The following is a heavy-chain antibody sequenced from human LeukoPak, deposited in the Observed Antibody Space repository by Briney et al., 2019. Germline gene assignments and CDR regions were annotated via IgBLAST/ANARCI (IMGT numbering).Heavy chain of an antibody. CDR2: IYYSGST. CDR1: GGPISSFY. J-gene: IGHJ5*02. D-gene: IGHD2-15*01. V-gene: IGHV4-59*08. Sequence: SETLSLTCTVSGGPISSFYWSWIRQPPGKGLEWIEYIYYSGSTNYNPSLKSRVNISVDTSKNQFSLQLSSVTAADTAVYYCARHESFVVVAATPGWFDPWGQGTLVTVSS. CDR3: ARHESFVVVAATPGWFDP.